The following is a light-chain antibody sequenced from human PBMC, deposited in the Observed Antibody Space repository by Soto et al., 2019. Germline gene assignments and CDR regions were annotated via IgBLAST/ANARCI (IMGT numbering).Light chain of an antibody. V-gene: IGLV2-8*01. Sequence: QSALTQPPSASGSPGQSVTISCTGTSSDIGDYNYVSWYQQHPGKAPKLLTYEVSRWPSGVPHRFSGSKSGDTASLTVSGLQADDEADYYCSSYAGKSVVFGGGTKLTVL. CDR2: EVS. J-gene: IGLJ2*01. CDR1: SSDIGDYNY. CDR3: SSYAGKSVV.